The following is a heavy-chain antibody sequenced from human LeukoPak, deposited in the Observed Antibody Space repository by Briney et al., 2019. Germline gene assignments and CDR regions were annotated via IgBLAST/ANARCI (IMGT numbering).Heavy chain of an antibody. CDR2: IYYSGST. V-gene: IGHV4-59*08. CDR3: ARIISGYSYGVFDY. Sequence: SETLSLTCTVCGGSISAYYWSWIRQPLGKGLEWVGYIYYSGSTNYNPSLKSRVTISVDTSKNQFSLKLSSVTAADTAVYYCARIISGYSYGVFDYWGQGTLVTVSS. J-gene: IGHJ4*02. D-gene: IGHD5-18*01. CDR1: GGSISAYY.